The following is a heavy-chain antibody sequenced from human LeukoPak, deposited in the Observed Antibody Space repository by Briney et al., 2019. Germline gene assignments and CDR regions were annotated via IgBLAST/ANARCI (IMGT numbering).Heavy chain of an antibody. CDR2: IIPILGIA. CDR3: ARMAVAAAGSFDY. J-gene: IGHJ4*02. V-gene: IGHV1-69*04. CDR1: GGTFSSYA. D-gene: IGHD6-13*01. Sequence: SVTVSRKASGGTFSSYAISWVRQAPGQGLEWMGRIIPILGIANYAQKFQGRVTITADKSTSTAYMELSSLRSEDTAVYYCARMAVAAAGSFDYWGQGTLVTVSS.